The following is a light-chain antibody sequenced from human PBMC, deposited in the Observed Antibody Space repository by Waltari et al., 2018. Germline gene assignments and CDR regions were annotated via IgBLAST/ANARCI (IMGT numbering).Light chain of an antibody. Sequence: DIQMTQSPSTLSAFVGERVTVTCRASQSINRWVAWYQQKPGKAPQVLFPEVSSWVSGVTSRVSGRGSGTEFTLTKSSLQPDDFATYYCQQYNSDDWTFGQGTKVEI. CDR3: QQYNSDDWT. CDR1: QSINRW. V-gene: IGKV1-5*01. CDR2: EVS. J-gene: IGKJ1*01.